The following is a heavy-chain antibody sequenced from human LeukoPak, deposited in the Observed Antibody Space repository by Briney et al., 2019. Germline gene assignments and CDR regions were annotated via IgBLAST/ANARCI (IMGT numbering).Heavy chain of an antibody. CDR3: ARDRGEGIMQLDY. CDR1: GYTFTGYY. V-gene: IGHV1-2*04. CDR2: INPNSGGT. D-gene: IGHD3-16*01. J-gene: IGHJ4*02. Sequence: ASVKVSCKASGYTFTGYYMHWVRQAPGQGLEWMGWINPNSGGTNYAQKFQGWVTMTRDTSTSTVYMELSSLRSDDTAVYYCARDRGEGIMQLDYWGQGTLVTVSS.